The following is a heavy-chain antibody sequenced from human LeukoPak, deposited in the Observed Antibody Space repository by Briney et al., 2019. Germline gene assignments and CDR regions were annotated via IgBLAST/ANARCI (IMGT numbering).Heavy chain of an antibody. J-gene: IGHJ4*02. CDR1: GFTFSTYA. D-gene: IGHD6-6*01. V-gene: IGHV3-30*04. Sequence: GGSLRLPCTASGFTFSTYAMHWVRQAPGKGLEWVAVISYDGRQKYYADSVKGRFTISRDNSKNTLYLQMNSLRAEDTAVYYCAKSLSLSRGQLGSFDYWGQGTLVTVSS. CDR3: AKSLSLSRGQLGSFDY. CDR2: ISYDGRQK.